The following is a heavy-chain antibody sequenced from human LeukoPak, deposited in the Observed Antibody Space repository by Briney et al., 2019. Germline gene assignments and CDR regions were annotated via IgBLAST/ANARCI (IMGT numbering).Heavy chain of an antibody. CDR3: ATLGLLRGAGFNLATHFDY. J-gene: IGHJ4*02. CDR2: VHYTGST. CDR1: GVSISNNYFY. D-gene: IGHD1-26*01. V-gene: IGHV4-39*01. Sequence: SETLSLTCTVSGVSISNNYFYWAWIRQPPGKGLELIGYVHYTGSTFHNSSLKSRVTISADTSQNQFSLSLTSVTAADTAVYYCATLGLLRGAGFNLATHFDYWGQGTLVAVSS.